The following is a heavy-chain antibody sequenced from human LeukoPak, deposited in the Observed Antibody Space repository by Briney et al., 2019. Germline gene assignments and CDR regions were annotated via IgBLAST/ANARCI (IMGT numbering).Heavy chain of an antibody. CDR2: MNPNSGNT. CDR3: ARLWDSSSSVDY. V-gene: IGHV1-8*02. Sequence: ASVKVSCKASGYTFTSYGISWVRQSTGQGLEWMGWMNPNSGNTGYAQKFQGRVTMTRNTSISTAYMELSSLRSEDTAVYYCARLWDSSSSVDYWGQGTLVTVSS. CDR1: GYTFTSYG. D-gene: IGHD6-13*01. J-gene: IGHJ4*02.